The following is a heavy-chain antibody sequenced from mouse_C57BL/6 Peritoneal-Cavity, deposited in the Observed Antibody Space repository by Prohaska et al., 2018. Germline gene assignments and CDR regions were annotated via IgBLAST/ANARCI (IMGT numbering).Heavy chain of an antibody. Sequence: QVHLQQSGSELRSPGSSVKLSCKDFDSEVFPIAYMSWVRQKPGHGFEWIGGILPSIGRTIYGEKFEDKATLDADTLSNTAYMELRSLTSEDTAVYYCARSGAYWGQGTLVTVSA. CDR2: ILPSIGRT. D-gene: IGHD4-1*01. J-gene: IGHJ3*01. V-gene: IGHV15-2*01. CDR1: DSEVFPIAY. CDR3: ARSGAY.